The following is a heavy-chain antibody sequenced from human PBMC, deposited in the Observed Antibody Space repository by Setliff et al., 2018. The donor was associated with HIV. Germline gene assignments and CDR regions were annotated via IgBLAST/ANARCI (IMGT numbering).Heavy chain of an antibody. CDR1: GYTFTDNY. V-gene: IGHV1-2*02. D-gene: IGHD1-26*01. Sequence: ASVKVSCKASGYTFTDNYIHWVRQAPGQGLEWMAWINSASGGTNYAQNFQGRVTVTRDTSINTVYLEVNGPKSDDTAVYYCARGVGINYYYYYGMDVWGQGTTVTVSS. CDR2: INSASGGT. CDR3: ARGVGINYYYYYGMDV. J-gene: IGHJ6*02.